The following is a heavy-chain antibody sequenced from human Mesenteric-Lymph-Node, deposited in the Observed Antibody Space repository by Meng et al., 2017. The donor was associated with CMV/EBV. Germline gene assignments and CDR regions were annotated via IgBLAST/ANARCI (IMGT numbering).Heavy chain of an antibody. CDR1: GYTFTGYH. CDR3: ASLLRVSALQNLFDP. D-gene: IGHD1-1*01. V-gene: IGHV1-2*02. CDR2: INPSSGVT. J-gene: IGHJ5*02. Sequence: SGYTFTGYHIYWVRQAPGQGLEWMGWINPSSGVTNYAQKFQGRVTMTRDTSISTAYMELSSLRSDDTAVYYCASLLRVSALQNLFDPWGQGTLVTVSS.